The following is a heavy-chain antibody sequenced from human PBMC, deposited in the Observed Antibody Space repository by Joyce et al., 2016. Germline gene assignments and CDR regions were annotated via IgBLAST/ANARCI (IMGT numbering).Heavy chain of an antibody. CDR1: GFTFYRYD. J-gene: IGHJ3*02. Sequence: QVQLVESGGGVVQPGRSLRLSCAASGFTFYRYDLHWVRQAPGKGLGWVTVISFDGSDKYYADSVKGRFTISRDNSGNTLYLQMNSLRGEDTAVYYCARDFRDNGWIQSDDGFNIWGQGTTVTVSS. D-gene: IGHD5-24*01. V-gene: IGHV3-30-3*01. CDR2: ISFDGSDK. CDR3: ARDFRDNGWIQSDDGFNI.